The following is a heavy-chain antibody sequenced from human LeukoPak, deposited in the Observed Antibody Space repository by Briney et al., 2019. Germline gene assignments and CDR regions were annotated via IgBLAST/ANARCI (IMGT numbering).Heavy chain of an antibody. Sequence: ASVKVSCKASGGTFSSDAISWVRQAPGQGLEWMGRIIPILGIANYAQKFQGRVTITADKSTSTAYMELSSLRSEDTAVYYCARDATPYYYDSSGYYPNWFDPWGQGTLVTVSS. CDR1: GGTFSSDA. J-gene: IGHJ5*02. CDR2: IIPILGIA. D-gene: IGHD3-22*01. CDR3: ARDATPYYYDSSGYYPNWFDP. V-gene: IGHV1-69*04.